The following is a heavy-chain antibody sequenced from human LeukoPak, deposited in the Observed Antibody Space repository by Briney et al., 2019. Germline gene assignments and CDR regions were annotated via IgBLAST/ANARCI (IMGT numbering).Heavy chain of an antibody. V-gene: IGHV5-51*01. Sequence: GESLKISCKGSGYSFTTYWIGWVRQLPGRGLEWMGIIYPGDSDTRYSPSFQGQVTISADKSISTAYLQWSSLKASDTAMYYCARQFRDSSGYYSYYFDYWGQGTLVTVSS. CDR3: ARQFRDSSGYYSYYFDY. J-gene: IGHJ4*02. CDR2: IYPGDSDT. D-gene: IGHD3-22*01. CDR1: GYSFTTYW.